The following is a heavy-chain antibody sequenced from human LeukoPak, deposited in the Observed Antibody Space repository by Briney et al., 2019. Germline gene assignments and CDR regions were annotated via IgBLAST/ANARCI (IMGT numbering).Heavy chain of an antibody. Sequence: ASVKVSCKASGFTFTSSAVQWVRQARGQRLEWIGWIVVGSGNTNYAQKFQERVTITRDMSTSTAYMELSSLRSEDTAVYYCARASTIFGVVIPDYWGQGTLVTVSS. D-gene: IGHD3-3*01. CDR2: IVVGSGNT. V-gene: IGHV1-58*01. CDR3: ARASTIFGVVIPDY. CDR1: GFTFTSSA. J-gene: IGHJ4*02.